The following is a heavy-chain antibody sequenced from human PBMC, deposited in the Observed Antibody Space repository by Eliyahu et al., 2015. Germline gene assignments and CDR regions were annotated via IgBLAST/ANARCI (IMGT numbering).Heavy chain of an antibody. J-gene: IGHJ4*02. CDR1: GXTFSNYA. V-gene: IGHV3-23*01. D-gene: IGHD1-26*01. CDR2: ISGTGRYT. Sequence: EVQLLESGGGLVQPGGSLRLSCVASGXTFSNYAMNWVRQAPGKGLEWVSTISGTGRYTYFPDSVKGRFTISRDISKNTLYLQMNSLRAEDTAIYYCAKSGAESGTYPNFDYWGQGTLVTVSS. CDR3: AKSGAESGTYPNFDY.